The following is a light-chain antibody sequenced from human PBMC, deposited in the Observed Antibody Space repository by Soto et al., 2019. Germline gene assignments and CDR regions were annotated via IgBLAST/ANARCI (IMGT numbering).Light chain of an antibody. CDR2: SNN. CDR3: EAWDDSLNGRAV. CDR1: SSNIGSNT. J-gene: IGLJ7*01. Sequence: QSVLTQPPSASGTPGQRVTISCSGSSSNIGSNTVNWYQQLPGTAPKLIIYSNNQRPSGVPDRFSGSKSGTSASLAISGLQSEDEADYYCEAWDDSLNGRAVFGGGTQLTVL. V-gene: IGLV1-44*01.